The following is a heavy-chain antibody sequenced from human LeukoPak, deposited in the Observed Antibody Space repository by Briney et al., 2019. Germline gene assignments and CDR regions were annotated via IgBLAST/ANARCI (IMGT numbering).Heavy chain of an antibody. Sequence: SETLSLTCTVSGGSISSYYWSWIRQPPGKGLEWIGYIYYSGSTNYNPSLKSRATISVDTSKNQFYLKLSSVTAADTAVYYCARSDGDNWFDPWGQGTLVTVSS. D-gene: IGHD3-10*01. J-gene: IGHJ5*02. CDR2: IYYSGST. V-gene: IGHV4-59*08. CDR3: ARSDGDNWFDP. CDR1: GGSISSYY.